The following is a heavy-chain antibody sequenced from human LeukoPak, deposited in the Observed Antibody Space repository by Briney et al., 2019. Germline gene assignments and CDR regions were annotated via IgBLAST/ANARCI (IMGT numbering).Heavy chain of an antibody. CDR3: VKDMNPGGADV. V-gene: IGHV3-7*03. J-gene: IGHJ6*02. CDR1: GFTFSSYW. D-gene: IGHD3-10*01. Sequence: GGSLRLSCAASGFTFSSYWMNWARQAPGKGLEWVASINHNGNVNYYVDSVKGRFTVSRDSAKNSLYLQMNSLRPEDTALYYCVKDMNPGGADVWGQGTTVTVSS. CDR2: INHNGNVN.